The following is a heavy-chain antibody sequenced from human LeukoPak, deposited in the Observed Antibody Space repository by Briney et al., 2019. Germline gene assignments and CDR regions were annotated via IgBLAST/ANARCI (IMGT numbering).Heavy chain of an antibody. CDR1: GFTFSSYW. CDR2: IKKDGSEK. J-gene: IGHJ4*02. V-gene: IGHV3-7*01. CDR3: ARDLYRIVVVPHYLDY. D-gene: IGHD3-22*01. Sequence: GGSLRLSCAASGFTFSSYWMSWVRQAPGKGLGWVANIKKDGSEKYYVDSVKGRFTISRDNAKNSLYLQMNSLRAEDTAVYYCARDLYRIVVVPHYLDYWGQGTLVTVSS.